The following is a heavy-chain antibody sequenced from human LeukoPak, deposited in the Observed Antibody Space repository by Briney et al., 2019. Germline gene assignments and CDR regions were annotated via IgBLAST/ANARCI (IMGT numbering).Heavy chain of an antibody. Sequence: SVRVSCKASGYTLAGYYMHWVRQAPGRGLEWMGGIIPIFGTANYAQKFQGRVTITTDESTSTAYMELSSLRSEDTAVYYCARDYIWGQGTMVTVSS. J-gene: IGHJ3*02. CDR1: GYTLAGYY. V-gene: IGHV1-69*05. CDR3: ARDYI. CDR2: IIPIFGTA.